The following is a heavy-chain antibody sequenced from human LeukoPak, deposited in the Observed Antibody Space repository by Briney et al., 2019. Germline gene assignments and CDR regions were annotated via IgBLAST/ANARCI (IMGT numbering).Heavy chain of an antibody. D-gene: IGHD3-9*01. J-gene: IGHJ4*02. CDR3: AREGGYDILTGYQGY. CDR2: INPNNGDT. CDR1: GYIFTTYF. Sequence: GASVKVSCKASGYIFTTYFIHWVRQAPGQGLEWKGWINPNNGDTNYVQKFQGRVTMTRDTSISTAYMELTRLRSDDTAVYYCAREGGYDILTGYQGYWGQGTLVTVSS. V-gene: IGHV1-2*02.